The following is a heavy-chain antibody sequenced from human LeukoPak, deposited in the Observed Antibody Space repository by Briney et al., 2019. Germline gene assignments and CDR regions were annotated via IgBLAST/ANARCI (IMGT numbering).Heavy chain of an antibody. Sequence: GGSLRLSCAASGFSFSSYEMNWVRQAPGKGLEWVSYISSSGSTIYYADSVKGRFTISRDNAKNSLYLQMNSLRAEDTAVYYCARDNSLWFGESIPYYYMDVWGKGTTVTISS. CDR2: ISSSGSTI. CDR3: ARDNSLWFGESIPYYYMDV. V-gene: IGHV3-48*03. CDR1: GFSFSSYE. J-gene: IGHJ6*03. D-gene: IGHD3-10*01.